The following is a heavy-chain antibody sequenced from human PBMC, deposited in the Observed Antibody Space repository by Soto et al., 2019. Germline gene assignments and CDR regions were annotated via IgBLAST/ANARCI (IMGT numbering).Heavy chain of an antibody. J-gene: IGHJ4*02. D-gene: IGHD3-10*01. V-gene: IGHV1-69*02. CDR1: GGTFSSYT. CDR3: ARGYGSGTAFDY. CDR2: IIPILGIA. Sequence: QVQLVQSGAEVKKPGSSVKVSCKASGGTFSSYTISWVRQAPGQGLEWMGRIIPILGIANYAQKFQGRVTITADKSTSTAYMVLSSLRSEDTAVYYCARGYGSGTAFDYWGQGTLVTVSS.